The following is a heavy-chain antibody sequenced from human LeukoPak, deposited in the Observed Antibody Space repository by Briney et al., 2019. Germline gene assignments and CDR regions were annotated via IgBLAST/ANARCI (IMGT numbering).Heavy chain of an antibody. V-gene: IGHV3-30*02. CDR3: ARDRSWWGSLGAFDI. CDR1: GFTFSSFG. J-gene: IGHJ3*02. D-gene: IGHD2-21*01. Sequence: GGSLRLSCAASGFTFSSFGMHWVRQAPGKGLDWVAFIRFDGSNEHHADSVKGRFTISRDNSKNTLYLQMNSLRAEDTAVYYCARDRSWWGSLGAFDIWGQGTMVTVSS. CDR2: IRFDGSNE.